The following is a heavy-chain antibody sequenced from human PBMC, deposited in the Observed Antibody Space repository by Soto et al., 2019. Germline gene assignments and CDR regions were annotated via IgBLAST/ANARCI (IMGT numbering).Heavy chain of an antibody. V-gene: IGHV3-30*18. CDR2: ISHDGSTK. D-gene: IGHD4-4*01. Sequence: QVQLVQSGGGVVQPGRSLRLSCAASGFTFSNYGMQWVRQAPGKGLEWVAVISHDGSTKFYADSVKGRFTISRDNPQNTLYLQMGSLRTEDTGVYYCAKETTALTSADLDYWGQGTLVTVSS. CDR3: AKETTALTSADLDY. J-gene: IGHJ4*02. CDR1: GFTFSNYG.